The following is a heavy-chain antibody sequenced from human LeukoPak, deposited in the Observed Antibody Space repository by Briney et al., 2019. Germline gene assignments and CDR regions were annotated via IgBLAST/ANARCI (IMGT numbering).Heavy chain of an antibody. V-gene: IGHV3-21*01. D-gene: IGHD1-26*01. J-gene: IGHJ6*03. CDR3: ARGGATKRNYYYYMDV. CDR2: ISSSSSYI. Sequence: GGSLRLSCAASGFTFSSYSMNWVRQAPGKGLEWVSSISSSSSYIYYADSVKGRFTISRDNAKNSLYLQMNSLRAEDTAVYYCARGGATKRNYYYYMDVWGKGTTVTVSS. CDR1: GFTFSSYS.